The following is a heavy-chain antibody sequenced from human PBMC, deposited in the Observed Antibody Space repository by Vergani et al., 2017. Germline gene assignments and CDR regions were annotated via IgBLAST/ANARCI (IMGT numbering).Heavy chain of an antibody. Sequence: EVQLVESGGGLVKSGRSLRLSCVASGFTFTDAWMSWVRQAPGKGLEWIGHIRNKANSYTTEYAPSVKGRFIISRDDSRNTLYLDVISLETEDTAVYYCTTDLATPSPPDGRDYFDHWGQGTLVTVSS. CDR2: IRNKANSYTT. CDR3: TTDLATPSPPDGRDYFDH. J-gene: IGHJ4*02. CDR1: GFTFTDAW. D-gene: IGHD2-21*01. V-gene: IGHV3-15*05.